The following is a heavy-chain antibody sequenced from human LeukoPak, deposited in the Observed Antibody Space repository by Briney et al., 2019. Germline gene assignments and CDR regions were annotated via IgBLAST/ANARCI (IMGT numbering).Heavy chain of an antibody. CDR3: ARGPPIAVAGASSRVSFDY. Sequence: PSETLSLTCAVYGGSFSGYYWSWIRQPPGKGLEWIGEINHSGSTNYNPSLKSRVTISVDTSKNQFSLKLSSVTAADTAVYYCARGPPIAVAGASSRVSFDYWGQGTLVTVSS. J-gene: IGHJ4*02. CDR2: INHSGST. D-gene: IGHD6-19*01. CDR1: GGSFSGYY. V-gene: IGHV4-34*01.